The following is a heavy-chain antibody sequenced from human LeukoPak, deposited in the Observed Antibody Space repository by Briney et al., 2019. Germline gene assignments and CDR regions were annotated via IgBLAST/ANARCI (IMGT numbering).Heavy chain of an antibody. Sequence: GGSLRLSCAVSGFTFTSYAISWVRQAPGKGLEWVSSISSSSSYIYYADSVKGRFTISRDNAKNSLYLQMNSLRAEDTAVYYCAREYYYDSSGFDYWGQGTLVTVSS. CDR1: GFTFTSYA. D-gene: IGHD3-22*01. CDR3: AREYYYDSSGFDY. CDR2: ISSSSSYI. J-gene: IGHJ4*02. V-gene: IGHV3-21*01.